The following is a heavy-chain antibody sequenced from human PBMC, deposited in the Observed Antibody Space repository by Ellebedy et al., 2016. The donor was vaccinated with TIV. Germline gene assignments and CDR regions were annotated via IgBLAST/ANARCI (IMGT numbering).Heavy chain of an antibody. D-gene: IGHD3-10*01. CDR3: ARVTMVRGDPFDY. V-gene: IGHV1-69*04. CDR1: GGTFSSYA. CDR2: IIPILGIA. J-gene: IGHJ4*02. Sequence: ASVKVSCKASGGTFSSYAISWVRQAPGQGLEWMGRIIPILGIANYAQKFQGRVTITADKSTSTAYMELSSLRSEDTAVYYCARVTMVRGDPFDYWGQGTLVTVSS.